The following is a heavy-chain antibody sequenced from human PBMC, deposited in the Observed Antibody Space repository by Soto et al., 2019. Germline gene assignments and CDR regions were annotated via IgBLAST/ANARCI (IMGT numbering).Heavy chain of an antibody. CDR3: ASRGPGTYFDY. J-gene: IGHJ4*02. D-gene: IGHD6-13*01. CDR1: GFTFSSYA. Sequence: EVQLLDSGGGLVQPGGSLRLSCAASGFTFSSYAMNWVRQAPGKGLEWVSGISGSGDSTYYADSVKGRFTISRDNSKNTLYLQMNSLRTEDTAVYYCASRGPGTYFDYWGQGTLVTVSS. CDR2: ISGSGDST. V-gene: IGHV3-23*01.